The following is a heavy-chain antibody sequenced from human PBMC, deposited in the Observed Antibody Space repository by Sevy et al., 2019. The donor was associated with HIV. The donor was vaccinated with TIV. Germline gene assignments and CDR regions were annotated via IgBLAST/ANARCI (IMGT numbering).Heavy chain of an antibody. D-gene: IGHD3-3*01. CDR2: ISSSSSYI. Sequence: GGSLRLSCAASGFTFSSYSMNWVRQAPGKGLEWVSSISSSSSYIYYADSVKGRFTISRDNAKNSLYLQMNSLRADDTAVYYCARDYYDFWSGYTMWDAFDIWGQGTMVTVSS. CDR1: GFTFSSYS. V-gene: IGHV3-21*01. J-gene: IGHJ3*02. CDR3: ARDYYDFWSGYTMWDAFDI.